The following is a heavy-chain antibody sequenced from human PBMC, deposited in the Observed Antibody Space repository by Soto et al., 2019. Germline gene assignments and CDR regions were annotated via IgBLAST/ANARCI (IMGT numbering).Heavy chain of an antibody. CDR3: AKSTITIFGVVISPPDY. CDR1: GFTFSSFG. J-gene: IGHJ4*02. Sequence: SLRLSCAASGFTFSSFGMHWVRQAPGKGLEWVSLIWYDGSKKSYGDSVKGRFTISRDNSKNTLYLQMNSLRAEDTAVYYCAKSTITIFGVVISPPDYWGQGTLVTVSS. CDR2: IWYDGSKK. D-gene: IGHD3-3*01. V-gene: IGHV3-33*06.